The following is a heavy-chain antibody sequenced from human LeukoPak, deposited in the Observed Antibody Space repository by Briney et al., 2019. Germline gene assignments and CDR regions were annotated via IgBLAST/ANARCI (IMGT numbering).Heavy chain of an antibody. D-gene: IGHD5-18*01. CDR1: GFTFSDHY. V-gene: IGHV3-72*01. CDR3: VRGKGYSYGYGYYYYTMDV. CDR2: TRDRANSYTT. Sequence: SGGSLRLSCAASGFTFSDHYMDWVRQAPGKGLEWVGRTRDRANSYTTEYAASVKGRFTISRDDSKNSLYLQMNSLKTEDTAVYYCVRGKGYSYGYGYYYYTMDVWGQGTTVTVSS. J-gene: IGHJ6*02.